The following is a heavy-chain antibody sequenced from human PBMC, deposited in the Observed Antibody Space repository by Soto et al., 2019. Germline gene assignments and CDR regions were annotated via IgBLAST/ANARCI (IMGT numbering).Heavy chain of an antibody. CDR1: GYTFTSYD. CDR3: ARNPYHPLHGDYYYGMDV. CDR2: MNPNSGNT. Sequence: ASVKVSCKASGYTFTSYDINWVRQATGQGLEWMGWMNPNSGNTGYAQKFQGRVTMTRNTSISTAYMELSSLRSEDTAVYYCARNPYHPLHGDYYYGMDVWGQGTTVTVSS. J-gene: IGHJ6*02. V-gene: IGHV1-8*01. D-gene: IGHD2-2*01.